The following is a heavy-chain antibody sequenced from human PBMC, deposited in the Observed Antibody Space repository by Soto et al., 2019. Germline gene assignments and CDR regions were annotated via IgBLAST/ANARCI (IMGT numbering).Heavy chain of an antibody. V-gene: IGHV1-69*13. CDR1: GGTFSSYA. CDR3: LTRMAAEADY. CDR2: IIPIFGTA. J-gene: IGHJ4*02. Sequence: SVKVSCKASGGTFSSYAISWVRQAPGQGLEWMGGIIPIFGTANYAQKFQGRVTITADESTSTAYMELSSRRSEDTAVYYCLTRMAAEADYWGQGTLVTVSS.